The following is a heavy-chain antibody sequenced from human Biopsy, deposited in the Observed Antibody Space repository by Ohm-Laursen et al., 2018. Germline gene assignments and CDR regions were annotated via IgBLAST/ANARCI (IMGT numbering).Heavy chain of an antibody. D-gene: IGHD5-24*01. Sequence: SLRLSCAASGFSFTSSWMTWIRQAPGRGLEWVATINPDASGKYYVDSVKGRFTVSRDNAKNTVFLQMNSLRAEDTAVYYCARGPSGVATIGRGQGTLVTVSS. CDR3: ARGPSGVATIG. V-gene: IGHV3-7*04. J-gene: IGHJ4*02. CDR1: GFSFTSSW. CDR2: INPDASGK.